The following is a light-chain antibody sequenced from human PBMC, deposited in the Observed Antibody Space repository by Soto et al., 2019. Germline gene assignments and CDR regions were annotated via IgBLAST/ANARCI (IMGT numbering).Light chain of an antibody. V-gene: IGKV3-20*01. CDR2: GAS. J-gene: IGKJ1*01. CDR1: QSVSSSY. Sequence: EIVLTQSPGTLSLSPGERATLSCRASQSVSSSYLAWYQQKPGQAPRLLIYGASSRATGIPGRFSGSGSGTDFTLTISRLEPEDFAVYYCQQYHNSPLTFGQGTKVEIK. CDR3: QQYHNSPLT.